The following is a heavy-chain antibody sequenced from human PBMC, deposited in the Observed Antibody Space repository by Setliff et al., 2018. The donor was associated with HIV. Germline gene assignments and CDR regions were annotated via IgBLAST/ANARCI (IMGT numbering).Heavy chain of an antibody. V-gene: IGHV1-3*01. Sequence: ASVKVSCKASGYTFTSYAMHWVRQAPGQRLEWMGWINAGNGNTKYSQKFQGRVTITRDTSASTAYMELSSLRSEDTAVYYCARDLPSLVGAIHDAFDIWGQGNPGHRLL. J-gene: IGHJ3*02. CDR3: ARDLPSLVGAIHDAFDI. CDR1: GYTFTSYA. D-gene: IGHD1-26*01. CDR2: INAGNGNT.